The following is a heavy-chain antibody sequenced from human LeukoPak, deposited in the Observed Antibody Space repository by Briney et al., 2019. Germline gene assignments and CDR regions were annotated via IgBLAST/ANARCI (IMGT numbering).Heavy chain of an antibody. CDR1: GYSISSNYY. Sequence: SETLSLTCTVSGYSISSNYYWGWIRQPPGKGLEWIGNIYHSGSTHYNPSLKSRVTISVDTSRNQFSLKLSSVTAADTAVYYCARDVYYDFWSSYSNYQFDYWGQGTLVTVSS. J-gene: IGHJ4*02. CDR2: IYHSGST. V-gene: IGHV4-38-2*02. D-gene: IGHD3-3*01. CDR3: ARDVYYDFWSSYSNYQFDY.